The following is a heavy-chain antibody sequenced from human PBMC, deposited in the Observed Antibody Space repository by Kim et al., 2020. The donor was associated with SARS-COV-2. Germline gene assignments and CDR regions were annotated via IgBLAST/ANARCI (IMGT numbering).Heavy chain of an antibody. J-gene: IGHJ6*02. CDR1: GGTFSSYA. Sequence: SVKVSCKASGGTFSSYAISWVRQAPGQGLEWMGGIIPIFGTANYAQKFQGRVTITADESTSTAYMELSSLRSEDTAVYYCARVGYCSGGSCGYWDYYGMDVWGQGTTVTVSS. V-gene: IGHV1-69*13. D-gene: IGHD2-15*01. CDR3: ARVGYCSGGSCGYWDYYGMDV. CDR2: IIPIFGTA.